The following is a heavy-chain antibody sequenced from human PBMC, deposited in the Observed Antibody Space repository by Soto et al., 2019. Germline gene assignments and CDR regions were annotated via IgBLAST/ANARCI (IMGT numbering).Heavy chain of an antibody. D-gene: IGHD3-10*01. J-gene: IGHJ4*02. V-gene: IGHV3-53*01. CDR2: IYSTGTT. Sequence: EVQLVESGGGLIQPGGSLKLPCAASGLTVGNNYMSWFRQAPGKGREWVSLIYSTGTTKYADSVKGRFTVSRDNAKNTLYLQMNSLRAEDTAVYYCAKDGRGSGSHYNSFGYWGQGTLVTVSS. CDR1: GLTVGNNY. CDR3: AKDGRGSGSHYNSFGY.